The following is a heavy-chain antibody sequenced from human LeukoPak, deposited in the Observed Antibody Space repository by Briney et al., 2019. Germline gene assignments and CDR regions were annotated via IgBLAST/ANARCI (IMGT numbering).Heavy chain of an antibody. V-gene: IGHV4-61*02. CDR1: GGSIKSGSYA. D-gene: IGHD6-19*01. Sequence: PSETLSLTCTVSGGSIKSGSYAWTWIRQPAGKGLEWIGRIYTSGSTDYNASLKSRITISIDTSNNQFSLKMSSVTAADTAVYYCVRESSGWRSLQVRGNWLDPWGQGTLVTVSS. CDR2: IYTSGST. CDR3: VRESSGWRSLQVRGNWLDP. J-gene: IGHJ5*02.